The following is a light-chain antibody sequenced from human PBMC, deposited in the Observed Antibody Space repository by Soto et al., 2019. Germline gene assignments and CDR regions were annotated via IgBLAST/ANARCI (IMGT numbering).Light chain of an antibody. V-gene: IGLV2-8*01. CDR1: SSDVGGYNH. CDR3: SSYATGNNYV. Sequence: QSVLTQPPSASGSPGQSVTMSCTGSSSDVGGYNHVSWYQQHPGKAPKVVIYEVTKRPSGVPDRFSGSKSGNTASLTVSGLQAEDEADYYCSSYATGNNYVFGSGTKVTVL. CDR2: EVT. J-gene: IGLJ1*01.